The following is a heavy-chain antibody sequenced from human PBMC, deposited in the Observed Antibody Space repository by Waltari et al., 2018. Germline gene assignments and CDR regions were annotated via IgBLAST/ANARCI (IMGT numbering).Heavy chain of an antibody. V-gene: IGHV4-38-2*01. CDR3: ARQALGYSYGPY. Sequence: QVQLQESGPGLVKPSETLSLTCAVSGYSISSGYYWGWIRQPPGKGLEWIGSIYHSGSTYYNPSLKSRVTISVDTSKNQFSLKLSSVTAADTAVYYCARQALGYSYGPYWGQGTLVTVSS. J-gene: IGHJ4*02. CDR2: IYHSGST. CDR1: GYSISSGYY. D-gene: IGHD5-18*01.